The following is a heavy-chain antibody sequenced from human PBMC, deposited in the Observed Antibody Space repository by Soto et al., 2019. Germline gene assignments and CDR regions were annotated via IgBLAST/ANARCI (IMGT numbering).Heavy chain of an antibody. D-gene: IGHD1-26*01. CDR3: ARHHYYSGSRY. CDR1: GGSISSSYY. Sequence: SETLSLTCPVSGGSISSSYYWSWIRQPPGKGLEWIGYIYYSGSTNYNPSLKSRVTISVDTSKNQFSLKLSSVTAADTAVYYCARHHYYSGSRYWGQGTLVTVSS. CDR2: IYYSGST. V-gene: IGHV4-59*08. J-gene: IGHJ4*02.